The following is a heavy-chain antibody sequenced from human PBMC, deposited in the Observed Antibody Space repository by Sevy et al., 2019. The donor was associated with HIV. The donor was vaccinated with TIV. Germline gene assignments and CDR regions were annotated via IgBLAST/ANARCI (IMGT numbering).Heavy chain of an antibody. Sequence: GGSLRLSCAASGFTFSSYAMHWVRQAPGKGLEWVAVISYDGSNKYYADSVKGRFTISRANSKNTLYLQMNSLRAEDTAVYYCARAMITFPGAPNDYWGQGTLVTVSS. CDR1: GFTFSSYA. D-gene: IGHD3-16*01. V-gene: IGHV3-30-3*01. CDR2: ISYDGSNK. J-gene: IGHJ4*02. CDR3: ARAMITFPGAPNDY.